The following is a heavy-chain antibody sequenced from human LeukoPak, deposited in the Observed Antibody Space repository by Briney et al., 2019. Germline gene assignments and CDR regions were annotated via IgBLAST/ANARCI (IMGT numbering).Heavy chain of an antibody. J-gene: IGHJ4*02. Sequence: QPGGSLRLSCAASGFTFSSYWMTWVRQAPGKGLEWVANIKEDGSEKYYVDSVKGRFTISRDNAKNTLYLQMNSLRAEDTAVYYCASGYSMGAYWGQGTLVTVSS. D-gene: IGHD5-18*01. V-gene: IGHV3-7*02. CDR1: GFTFSSYW. CDR2: IKEDGSEK. CDR3: ASGYSMGAY.